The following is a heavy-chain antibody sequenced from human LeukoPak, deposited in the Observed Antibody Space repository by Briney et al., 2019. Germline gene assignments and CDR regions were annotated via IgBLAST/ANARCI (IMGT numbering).Heavy chain of an antibody. Sequence: PGGSLRLSCAASEFTFSSYGMHWVRQAPGKGLEWVAVISYDGSNKYYADSVKGRFTISRDNSKNTLYLQMNSLRAEDTAVYYCAKDLVEVRGVIITQDYYYGMDVWGKGTTVTVSS. CDR2: ISYDGSNK. V-gene: IGHV3-30*18. J-gene: IGHJ6*04. CDR3: AKDLVEVRGVIITQDYYYGMDV. CDR1: EFTFSSYG. D-gene: IGHD3-10*01.